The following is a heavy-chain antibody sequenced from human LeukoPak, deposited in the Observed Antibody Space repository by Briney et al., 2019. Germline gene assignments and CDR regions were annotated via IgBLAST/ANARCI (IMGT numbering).Heavy chain of an antibody. V-gene: IGHV3-64*04. CDR1: GFIFSNYA. D-gene: IGHD5-18*01. CDR3: ARDGGYSYGYFSSLDY. J-gene: IGHJ4*02. Sequence: GGSLRLSCAASGFIFSNYAMYWVRQAPGKGLESVAAISTKGGSTSYADSVKGRMTISRDNSKNTLYLQMNSLRAEDTAVYYCARDGGYSYGYFSSLDYWGQGTLVTVSS. CDR2: ISTKGGST.